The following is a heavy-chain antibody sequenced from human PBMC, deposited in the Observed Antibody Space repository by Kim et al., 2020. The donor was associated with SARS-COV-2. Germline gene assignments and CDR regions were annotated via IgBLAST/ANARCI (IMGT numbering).Heavy chain of an antibody. D-gene: IGHD6-6*01. J-gene: IGHJ6*01. CDR3: ARGTSIAARRGREYY. CDR2: TRNKANSYTT. CDR1: GFTFSDHY. Sequence: GGSLRLSCAASGFTFSDHYMDWVRKAQGKGMEWVGRTRNKANSYTTEYAASVKGRFTISRDDSKNSLYLQMNSLKTEDTAEYYCARGTSIAARRGREYY. V-gene: IGHV3-72*01.